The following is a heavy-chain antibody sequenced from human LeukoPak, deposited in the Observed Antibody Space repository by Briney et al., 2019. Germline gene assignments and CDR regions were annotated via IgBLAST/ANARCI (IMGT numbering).Heavy chain of an antibody. CDR1: GFTFSSYG. CDR3: AKVADPNYDYVWGSYRFDY. Sequence: GGSLRLSCAASGFTFSSYGMHWVRQAPGKGLEWVAFIRYDGSNKYYADSVKGRFTISRDNSKNTLYLQMNSLRAEDTAVYYCAKVADPNYDYVWGSYRFDYWGQGTLVTVSS. CDR2: IRYDGSNK. J-gene: IGHJ4*02. V-gene: IGHV3-30*02. D-gene: IGHD3-16*02.